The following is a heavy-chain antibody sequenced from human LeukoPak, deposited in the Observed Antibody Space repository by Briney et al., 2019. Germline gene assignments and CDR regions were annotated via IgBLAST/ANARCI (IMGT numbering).Heavy chain of an antibody. Sequence: QPGRSLRLSCAASRFTFDDYAMHWVRQAPGKGLEWVSGISWNSGSIGYADSVKGRFTISRDNARDSLYLQMNSLRDDDTSVYFCARDASALYWGRGTLVTVSS. J-gene: IGHJ4*02. CDR1: RFTFDDYA. V-gene: IGHV3-9*01. CDR2: ISWNSGSI. CDR3: ARDASALY. D-gene: IGHD6-19*01.